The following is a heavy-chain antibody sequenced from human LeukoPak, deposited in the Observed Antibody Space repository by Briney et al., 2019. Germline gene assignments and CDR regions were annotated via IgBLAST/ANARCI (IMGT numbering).Heavy chain of an antibody. CDR1: GYTFTNYG. V-gene: IGHV1-18*01. Sequence: ASVKVSCXASGYTFTNYGISWVRQAHGQGLEWMGWISAYNGNTNYAQRLQSRVTMTTDTSTSTAYMELRSLRSDDTAVYYCARDPAAFRAPLAFDIWGQGTMVTVSS. CDR2: ISAYNGNT. CDR3: ARDPAAFRAPLAFDI. J-gene: IGHJ3*02. D-gene: IGHD2-2*01.